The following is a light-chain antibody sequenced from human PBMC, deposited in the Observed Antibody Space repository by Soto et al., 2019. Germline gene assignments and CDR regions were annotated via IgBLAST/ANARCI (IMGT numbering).Light chain of an antibody. J-gene: IGKJ2*01. CDR2: WAS. CDR3: QQYYSTPNT. CDR1: QSLLSRSDKKNY. V-gene: IGKV4-1*01. Sequence: DIVMTQSPDSLPVSLGERATINCKSSQSLLSRSDKKNYLVWYQQKPGQPPNLLIYWASTRESGVPDRFSGSGSGTDFTLTISSLQPGDVAVYYCQQYYSTPNTFGQGTKLEIK.